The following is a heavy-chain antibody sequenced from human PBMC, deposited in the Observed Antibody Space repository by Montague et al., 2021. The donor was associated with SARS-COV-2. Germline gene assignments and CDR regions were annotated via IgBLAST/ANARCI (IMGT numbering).Heavy chain of an antibody. Sequence: SLRLSCAASGFTFSNYDMNWVRQAPGKGPEWISYISTSAYTTSSAASVKGRFTISRDNGKNSLYLQMNSLRVEDTAVYYCTRDYRSIVGDGLEIWGQGTKVTVSS. CDR1: GFTFSNYD. D-gene: IGHD3-16*02. V-gene: IGHV3-48*03. CDR3: TRDYRSIVGDGLEI. J-gene: IGHJ3*02. CDR2: ISTSAYTT.